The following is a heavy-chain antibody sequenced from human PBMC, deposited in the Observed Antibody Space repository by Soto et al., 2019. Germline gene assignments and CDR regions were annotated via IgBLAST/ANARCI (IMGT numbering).Heavy chain of an antibody. CDR3: AREYYYGSGSPRPPPFDY. Sequence: GGSLRLSCAASGFTFSSYGMHWVRQAPGKGLEWVAVIWYDGSNKYYADSVKGRFTISRDNSKNTLYLQMNSLRAEDTAVYYCAREYYYGSGSPRPPPFDYWGQGTLVTVSS. V-gene: IGHV3-33*01. J-gene: IGHJ4*02. CDR2: IWYDGSNK. D-gene: IGHD3-10*01. CDR1: GFTFSSYG.